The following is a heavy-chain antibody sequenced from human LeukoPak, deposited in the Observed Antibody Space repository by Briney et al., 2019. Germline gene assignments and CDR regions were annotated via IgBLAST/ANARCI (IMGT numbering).Heavy chain of an antibody. CDR3: ARRIAVPGHDAFDV. D-gene: IGHD6-19*01. Sequence: ASVRVSCKTFGYTFTDYFLHWVRQALGQGLEWMGWVNPKNGDTNYARKFQGSVAMARDTSIRTAYMDLKRLRSDDTAIYFCARRIAVPGHDAFDVWGQGTLVTVSS. CDR1: GYTFTDYF. V-gene: IGHV1-2*02. J-gene: IGHJ3*01. CDR2: VNPKNGDT.